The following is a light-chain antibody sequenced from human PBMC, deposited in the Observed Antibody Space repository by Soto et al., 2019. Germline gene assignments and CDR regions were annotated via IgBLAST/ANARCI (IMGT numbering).Light chain of an antibody. CDR3: QQRSNWPPVT. J-gene: IGKJ4*01. CDR2: DAS. V-gene: IGKV3-11*01. Sequence: EIVLTQSPATLSLSPGERATLSCRASQSINRHLAWYRQKPRQAPRLLIYDASNRATGIPARFSGSGSGTDFTLTISSLEPEDFGVYYCQQRSNWPPVTFGGGTKVEIK. CDR1: QSINRH.